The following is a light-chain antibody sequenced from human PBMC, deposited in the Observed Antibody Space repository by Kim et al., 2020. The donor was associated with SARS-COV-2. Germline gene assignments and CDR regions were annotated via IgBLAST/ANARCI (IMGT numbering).Light chain of an antibody. CDR3: SSYTSSSTLYV. V-gene: IGLV2-14*03. CDR2: DVS. J-gene: IGLJ1*01. CDR1: SSDVGGYNY. Sequence: QSITISCTGTSSDVGGYNYVSWYQQHPGKAPKLMIYDVSNRPSGVSNRFSGSKSGNTASLTISGLQAEHEADYYCSSYTSSSTLYVFGTGTKVTVL.